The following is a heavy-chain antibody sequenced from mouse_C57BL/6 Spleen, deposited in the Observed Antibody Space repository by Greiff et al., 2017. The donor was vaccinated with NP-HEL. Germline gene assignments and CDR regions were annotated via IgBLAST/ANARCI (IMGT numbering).Heavy chain of an antibody. J-gene: IGHJ1*03. V-gene: IGHV7-3*01. CDR2: ISNKANGYTT. CDR1: GFTFTDYY. CDR3: ASLYYGSSYWYFDV. Sequence: EVNVVESGGGLVQPGGSLSLSCAASGFTFTDYYMSWVRQPPGKALEWLGFISNKANGYTTEYSASVKGRFTISRDNSQSILYLQMNGLRAEDSATYYCASLYYGSSYWYFDVWGTGTTVTVSS. D-gene: IGHD1-1*01.